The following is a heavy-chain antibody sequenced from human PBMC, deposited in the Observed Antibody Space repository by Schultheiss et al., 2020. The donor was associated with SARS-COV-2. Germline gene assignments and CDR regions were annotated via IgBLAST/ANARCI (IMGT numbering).Heavy chain of an antibody. J-gene: IGHJ3*01. CDR1: GFTFSTYD. CDR2: ISHDSIWR. Sequence: GGSLRLSCAASGFTFSTYDMHWVRQAPGKGLEWVTAISHDSIWRHFADSVNGRFTVSRDNSRDTTYLQLNSLRLDDTGVYFCARSLPAPSPTTRFPFDLWGHGTMVTVSS. CDR3: ARSLPAPSPTTRFPFDL. D-gene: IGHD3-3*01. V-gene: IGHV3-30*03.